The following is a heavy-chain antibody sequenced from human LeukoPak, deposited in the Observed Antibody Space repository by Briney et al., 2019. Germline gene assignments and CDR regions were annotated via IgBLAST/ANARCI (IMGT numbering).Heavy chain of an antibody. CDR3: AGGRGWYSSSWYVY. J-gene: IGHJ4*02. Sequence: ASVKVSCKASGYTFTGYYMHWVRQAPGQGLEWMGWINPNSGGTNYAQKFQGRVTMTRDTSISTAYMELSRLRSDDTAVYYCAGGRGWYSSSWYVYWGQGTLVTVSS. V-gene: IGHV1-2*02. CDR1: GYTFTGYY. CDR2: INPNSGGT. D-gene: IGHD6-13*01.